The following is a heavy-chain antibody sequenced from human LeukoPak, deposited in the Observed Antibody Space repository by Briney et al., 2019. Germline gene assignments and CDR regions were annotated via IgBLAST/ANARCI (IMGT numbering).Heavy chain of an antibody. D-gene: IGHD3-22*01. CDR2: IYYSGST. CDR1: GGSIRSGSHY. CDR3: AKRDDSGGNSVDL. J-gene: IGHJ4*02. V-gene: IGHV4-39*02. Sequence: TSETLSLTCTVSGGSIRSGSHYWAWIRQPPGKGLEWIGSIYYSGSTYYNPSLENRVTISIDTSKNHFSLKLSSLSAADTSVYYCAKRDDSGGNSVDLWGQGTLVTVS.